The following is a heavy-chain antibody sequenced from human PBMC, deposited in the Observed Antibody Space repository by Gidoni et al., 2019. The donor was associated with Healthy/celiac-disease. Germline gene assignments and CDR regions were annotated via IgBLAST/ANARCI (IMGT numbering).Heavy chain of an antibody. V-gene: IGHV1-69*01. Sequence: QVQLVQSGAEVKKPWSSLKVSCKASGCTFSSYAISWVRQAPGQGLEWMGGIIPIFGTANYAQKFQGRVTITADESTSTAYMELSSLRSEDTAVYYCARIYYDFWSGYYAYYFDYWGQGTLVTVSS. CDR1: GCTFSSYA. J-gene: IGHJ4*02. CDR3: ARIYYDFWSGYYAYYFDY. D-gene: IGHD3-3*01. CDR2: IIPIFGTA.